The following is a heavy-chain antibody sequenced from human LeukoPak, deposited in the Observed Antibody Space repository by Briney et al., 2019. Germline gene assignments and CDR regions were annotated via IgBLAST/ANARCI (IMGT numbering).Heavy chain of an antibody. D-gene: IGHD7-27*01. J-gene: IGHJ6*03. V-gene: IGHV4-59*12. CDR1: GGSISSYY. CDR3: ARGYNWGSPTRNFYYLDV. Sequence: SETLSLTCTVSGGSISSYYWSWIRQPPGKELEWIGYVYYSGSTNYNPSLKSRVTMSVDTSKNQFSLKLRSVTAADTAVYYCARGYNWGSPTRNFYYLDVWGKGTTVTVSS. CDR2: VYYSGST.